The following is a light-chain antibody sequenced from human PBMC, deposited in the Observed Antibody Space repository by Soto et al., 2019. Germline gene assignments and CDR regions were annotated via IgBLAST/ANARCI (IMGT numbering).Light chain of an antibody. J-gene: IGKJ1*01. CDR1: QSVDTW. Sequence: DIQMTQSPSTLSASVGDRVTITCRASQSVDTWLGWYQQKPGKAPKLLVYDASSLESGVPSRFSGSGSGTEFTLTISSLQPDDFATYYCQQYNSYSGTFGQGNKV. CDR2: DAS. CDR3: QQYNSYSGT. V-gene: IGKV1-5*01.